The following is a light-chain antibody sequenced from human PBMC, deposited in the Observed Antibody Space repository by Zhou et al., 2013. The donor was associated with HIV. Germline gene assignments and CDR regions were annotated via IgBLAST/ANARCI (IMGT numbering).Light chain of an antibody. CDR1: QSLLHSNGYNY. V-gene: IGKV2-28*01. J-gene: IGKJ1*01. CDR3: MQALQTPWT. CDR2: LGS. Sequence: DIVMTQSPLSLPVTPGEPASISCTSSQSLLHSNGYNYLDWYLQKPGQSPQLLIYLGSDRASGVPDRFSGSGSGTDFTLKISRVEAEDVGVYYCMQALQTPWTFGQGTKVEYK.